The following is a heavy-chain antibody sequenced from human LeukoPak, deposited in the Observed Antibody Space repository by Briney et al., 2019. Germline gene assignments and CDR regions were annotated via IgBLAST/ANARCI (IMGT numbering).Heavy chain of an antibody. CDR1: GGSISSGGYY. D-gene: IGHD1-26*01. J-gene: IGHJ4*02. Sequence: SQTLSLTCTVSGGSISSGGYYWSWIRQHPGKGLEWLGYIYYSGSTYYNPSLKSRVTISVDMSKNQFSLKLSSVTAADTAVYYCARGEIDYFDYWGQGTLVTVSS. V-gene: IGHV4-31*03. CDR2: IYYSGST. CDR3: ARGEIDYFDY.